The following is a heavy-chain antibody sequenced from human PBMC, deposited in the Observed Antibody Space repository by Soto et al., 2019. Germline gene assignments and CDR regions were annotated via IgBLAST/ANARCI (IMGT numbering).Heavy chain of an antibody. Sequence: SVKVSCKASGGTFSSYTISWVRQAPGQGLEWMGRIIPILGIANYAQKFQGRVTITADKSTSTAYMELSSLRSEDTAVYYCAREVRVRGFAFDIWGQGTMVTVSS. CDR2: IIPILGIA. CDR3: AREVRVRGFAFDI. V-gene: IGHV1-69*04. D-gene: IGHD3-3*01. J-gene: IGHJ3*02. CDR1: GGTFSSYT.